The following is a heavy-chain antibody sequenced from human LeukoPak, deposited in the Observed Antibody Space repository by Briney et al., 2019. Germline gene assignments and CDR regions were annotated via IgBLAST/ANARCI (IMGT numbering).Heavy chain of an antibody. CDR1: GGSISSYY. V-gene: IGHV4-4*07. J-gene: IGHJ6*03. D-gene: IGHD6-6*01. CDR3: ARDPLIAARGDYYYMDV. Sequence: PSETLSLTCTVSGGSISSYYWSWIRQPAGKGLEWIGRIYTSRSTNYNPSLKSRVTMSVDTSKNQFSLKLSSVTAADTAVYYCARDPLIAARGDYYYMDVWGKGTTVTVSS. CDR2: IYTSRST.